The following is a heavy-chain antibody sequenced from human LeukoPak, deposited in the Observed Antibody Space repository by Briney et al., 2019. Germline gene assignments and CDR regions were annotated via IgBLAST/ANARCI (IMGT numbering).Heavy chain of an antibody. Sequence: ASVKVSCKASGYTFTSYGISWVRQAPGQGLEWMGWISAYNGNTNHAQKFQGRVTMTTDTSTSTAYMELTSLRTGDTALYYCARVDSSSWRYYFDYWGQGTLVTVSS. CDR2: ISAYNGNT. CDR3: ARVDSSSWRYYFDY. J-gene: IGHJ4*02. V-gene: IGHV1-18*01. CDR1: GYTFTSYG. D-gene: IGHD6-13*01.